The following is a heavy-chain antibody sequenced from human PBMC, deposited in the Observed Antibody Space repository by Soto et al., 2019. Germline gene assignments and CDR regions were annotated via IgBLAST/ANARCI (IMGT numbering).Heavy chain of an antibody. Sequence: SETLSLTCTFSGGSISSYYWSWVRQPPGKGLEWIGYIYYSGSTNYNPSLKSRVTISVDTSKNQFSLKLSSVTAADTAVYYCARESLSSKVDYWGQGTLVTVSS. CDR3: ARESLSSKVDY. J-gene: IGHJ4*02. CDR2: IYYSGST. V-gene: IGHV4-59*01. CDR1: GGSISSYY.